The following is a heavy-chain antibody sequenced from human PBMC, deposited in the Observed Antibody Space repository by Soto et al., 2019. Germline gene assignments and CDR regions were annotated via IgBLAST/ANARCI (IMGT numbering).Heavy chain of an antibody. V-gene: IGHV1-2*02. Sequence: GASVKVSCKASGYTFTGHYMHWVRQAPGQGLEWMGWINPNSGGTNYAQKFQGRVTMTRDTSISTAYMELSRLRSDDTAVYYCARDLQLIPVGYGDNRLLGAIDYWGQGTLVTVSS. D-gene: IGHD4-17*01. J-gene: IGHJ4*02. CDR3: ARDLQLIPVGYGDNRLLGAIDY. CDR1: GYTFTGHY. CDR2: INPNSGGT.